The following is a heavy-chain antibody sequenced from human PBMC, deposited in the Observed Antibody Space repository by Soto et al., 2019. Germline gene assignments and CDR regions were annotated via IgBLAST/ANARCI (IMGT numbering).Heavy chain of an antibody. D-gene: IGHD6-13*01. V-gene: IGHV5-51*01. CDR3: AKHCRGSSCPPAGY. CDR2: IYPADSTT. CDR1: GYSFTNYW. Sequence: GESLKISCQGSGYSFTNYWIGWVRQMPGKGLEWMGIIYPADSTTRYSPSFQGQVTISADKSISTAYLQWSSLKASDTAIYYCAKHCRGSSCPPAGYWGQGTLVTVYS. J-gene: IGHJ4*02.